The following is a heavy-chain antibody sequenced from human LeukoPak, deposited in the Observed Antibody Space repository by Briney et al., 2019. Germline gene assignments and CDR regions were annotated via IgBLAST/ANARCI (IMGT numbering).Heavy chain of an antibody. V-gene: IGHV3-30-3*01. J-gene: IGHJ4*02. CDR3: GCAEWELLPLSY. CDR1: GFTSSSYA. CDR2: ISYDGSNK. Sequence: GGSLRLSCAASGFTSSSYAMHLVRQAPGKGLEWVAVISYDGSNKYYADSVKGRFTISRDNSKNTLYLQMNSLRAEDTAVYYCGCAEWELLPLSYWGQGTLVTVSS. D-gene: IGHD1-26*01.